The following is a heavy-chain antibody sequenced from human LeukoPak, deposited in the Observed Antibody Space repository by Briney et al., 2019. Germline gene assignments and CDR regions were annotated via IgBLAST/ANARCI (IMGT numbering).Heavy chain of an antibody. J-gene: IGHJ6*02. CDR3: AKGNRDSSGFYYYYGMDV. D-gene: IGHD3-22*01. CDR2: FSWNSKNI. Sequence: PGRSLRLSCAASGFTFDDYAMFWVRQAPGKGLEWVSGFSWNSKNIGYAASVKGRFTISRDNAKNSLYLQMNSLRAEDTAFYYCAKGNRDSSGFYYYYGMDVWGQGTTVTVSS. CDR1: GFTFDDYA. V-gene: IGHV3-9*01.